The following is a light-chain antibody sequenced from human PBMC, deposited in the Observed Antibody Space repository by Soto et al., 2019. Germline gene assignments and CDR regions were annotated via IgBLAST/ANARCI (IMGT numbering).Light chain of an antibody. Sequence: EIVMTQSPATLSVSPGERATLSCRASQSVSSNLAWYQQKPGQAPSLLIYGASTRANGIPARFSGSGSGTEFTLTITSLQSEDFGVYYCQQYNNLPPLTFGGGTKVEIK. CDR3: QQYNNLPPLT. CDR2: GAS. J-gene: IGKJ4*01. V-gene: IGKV3-15*01. CDR1: QSVSSN.